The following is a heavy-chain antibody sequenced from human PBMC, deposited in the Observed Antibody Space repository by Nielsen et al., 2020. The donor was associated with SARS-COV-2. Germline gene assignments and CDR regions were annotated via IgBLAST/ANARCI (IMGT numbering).Heavy chain of an antibody. CDR3: ARSKGEIHRGYWNYVNSHYGMDV. Sequence: GESLKISCAASGFTFDDYAMHWVRQAPGKGLEWVSAIGTAGDTYYPGSVKGRFTISRENAKNSLYLQMNSLRAGDTAVYYCARSKGEIHRGYWNYVNSHYGMDVWGQGTTVTVSS. V-gene: IGHV3-13*01. D-gene: IGHD1-7*01. CDR1: GFTFDDYA. CDR2: IGTAGDT. J-gene: IGHJ6*02.